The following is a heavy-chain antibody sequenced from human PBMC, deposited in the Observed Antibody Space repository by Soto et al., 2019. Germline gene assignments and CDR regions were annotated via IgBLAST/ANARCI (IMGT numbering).Heavy chain of an antibody. V-gene: IGHV3-30-3*01. Sequence: GGSLRLSCAASGFTFSSYAMHWVRQAPGKGLEWVAVISYDGSNKYYADSVKGRFTISRDNSKNTLYLQMNSLRAEDTAVYYCARDRWYCSSTSCSLYHYYGMDVWGQGTTVTVSS. J-gene: IGHJ6*02. D-gene: IGHD2-2*01. CDR3: ARDRWYCSSTSCSLYHYYGMDV. CDR2: ISYDGSNK. CDR1: GFTFSSYA.